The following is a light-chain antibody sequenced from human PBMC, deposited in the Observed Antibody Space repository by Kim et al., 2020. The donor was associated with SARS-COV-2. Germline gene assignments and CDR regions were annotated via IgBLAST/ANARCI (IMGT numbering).Light chain of an antibody. CDR1: KWGDKY. Sequence: SPGQTASITCSGNKWGDKYACWYQQKPGQSPVLVIYQDSKRPSGIPGRFSGSNAGNAATLTSSGTQAMDEADYYCQAWDSSTAVVFGGGTQLTVL. CDR3: QAWDSSTAVV. V-gene: IGLV3-1*01. J-gene: IGLJ2*01. CDR2: QDS.